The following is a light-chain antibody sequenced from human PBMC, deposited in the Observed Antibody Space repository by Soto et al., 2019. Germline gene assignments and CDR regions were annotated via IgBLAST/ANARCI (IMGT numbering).Light chain of an antibody. CDR2: GAS. CDR3: QQYNNWPPGT. CDR1: QSVSSN. Sequence: EIVMTQSPATLSVSPGERATLSCRASQSVSSNLAWYQQKPGQAPRLLIYGASTRATGIPARFSGSGSGTEFTLTISSLQSEDFAVYDCQQYNNWPPGTLGQGTKVEIK. V-gene: IGKV3-15*01. J-gene: IGKJ1*01.